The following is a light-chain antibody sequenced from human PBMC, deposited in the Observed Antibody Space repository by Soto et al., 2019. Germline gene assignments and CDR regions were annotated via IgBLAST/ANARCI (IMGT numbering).Light chain of an antibody. CDR1: QHISTY. CDR2: DAS. J-gene: IGKJ3*01. CDR3: QQYDDLPPT. V-gene: IGKV1-33*01. Sequence: DIQMTQSPSSLSASVGDRVTITCQASQHISTYLNWFQQKPGKAPELLIYDASNLVPGVPSRFSGSGSGTDLTFTISSLQPEDIATYYFQQYDDLPPTFGPGTKVDIK.